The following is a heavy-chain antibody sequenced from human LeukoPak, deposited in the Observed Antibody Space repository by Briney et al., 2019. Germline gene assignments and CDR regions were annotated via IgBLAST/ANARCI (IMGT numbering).Heavy chain of an antibody. CDR2: ISGSGGST. Sequence: GGSLRLSCVGSGFTSSNYDMTWVRQAPGKGLEWVSAISGSGGSTYYADSVKGRFTISRDNSKNTLYLQMNSLRAEDTAVYYCAKDGFGSWFDPWGQGTLVTVSS. CDR3: AKDGFGSWFDP. CDR1: GFTSSNYD. D-gene: IGHD3-10*01. V-gene: IGHV3-23*01. J-gene: IGHJ5*02.